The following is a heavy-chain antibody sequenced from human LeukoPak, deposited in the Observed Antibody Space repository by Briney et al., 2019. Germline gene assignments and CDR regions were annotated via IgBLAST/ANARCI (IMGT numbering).Heavy chain of an antibody. CDR2: ISGSGGST. CDR3: AKDDSGYSYGRAFDY. V-gene: IGHV3-23*01. J-gene: IGHJ4*02. CDR1: RFTFSTFA. Sequence: QPGGSLRLSCAASRFTFSTFATPWVRQAPGKGLEWVSAISGSGGSTYYADSVKGRFTISRDNSKNTLYLQMNSLRAEDTAVYYCAKDDSGYSYGRAFDYWGQGTLVTVSS. D-gene: IGHD5-18*01.